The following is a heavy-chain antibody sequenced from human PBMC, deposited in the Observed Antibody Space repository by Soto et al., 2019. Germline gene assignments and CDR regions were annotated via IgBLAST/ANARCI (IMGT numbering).Heavy chain of an antibody. CDR2: ISGYNGNT. J-gene: IGHJ6*02. CDR3: AKNGQPPYYYYGLDV. D-gene: IGHD2-8*01. V-gene: IGHV1-18*01. Sequence: ASVKVSCKASGYTFTSYGISWVRQAPGQGLEWMGWISGYNGNTNYAQKLQGRVTMTIDTSTSTAYMELRSLTSDDTAVFYCAKNGQPPYYYYGLDVWGQGTKVTVSS. CDR1: GYTFTSYG.